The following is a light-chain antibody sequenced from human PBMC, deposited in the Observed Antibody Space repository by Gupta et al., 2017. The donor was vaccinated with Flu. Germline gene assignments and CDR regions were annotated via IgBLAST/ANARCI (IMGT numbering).Light chain of an antibody. V-gene: IGKV3-15*01. CDR2: GVT. CDR3: QQYNNWPPWT. Sequence: EIVMTQSPATLSVSPGERATLSCGASQSVGYNLAWYQQQPGQAPRLLIYGVTVRATGVPARFSGSGSGTEFTLTISSLRSEDFAVYYCQQYNNWPPWTFGQGTKVEIK. J-gene: IGKJ1*01. CDR1: QSVGYN.